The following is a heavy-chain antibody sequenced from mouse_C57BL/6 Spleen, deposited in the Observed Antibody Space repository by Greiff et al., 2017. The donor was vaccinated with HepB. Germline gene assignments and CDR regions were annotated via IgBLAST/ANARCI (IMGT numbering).Heavy chain of an antibody. V-gene: IGHV3-6*01. CDR1: GYSITSGYY. Sequence: EVQRVESGPGLVKPSQSLSLTCSVTGYSITSGYYWNWIRQFPGNKLEWMGYISYDGSNNYNPSLKNRISITRDTSKNQFFLKLNSVTTEDTATYYCARDDYYGSSWYFDYWGQGTTLTVSS. J-gene: IGHJ2*01. CDR3: ARDDYYGSSWYFDY. D-gene: IGHD1-1*01. CDR2: ISYDGSN.